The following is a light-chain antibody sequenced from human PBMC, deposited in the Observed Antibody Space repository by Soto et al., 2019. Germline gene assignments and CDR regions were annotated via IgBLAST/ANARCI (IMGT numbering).Light chain of an antibody. J-gene: IGLJ7*01. CDR3: LLSYNAARV. CDR1: TGAVTSNHH. Sequence: QAVVTQEPSLTVSPGGTVTLTCGSSTGAVTSNHHPYWFQQKAGQAPRTLIYDTSNKHSWTPARFSGSLLGDKAALTLSGAQPEDEAQYYCLLSYNAARVLGGGT. V-gene: IGLV7-46*01. CDR2: DTS.